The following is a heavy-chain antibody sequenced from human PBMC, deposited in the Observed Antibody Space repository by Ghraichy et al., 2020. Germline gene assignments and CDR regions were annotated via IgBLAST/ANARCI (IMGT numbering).Heavy chain of an antibody. J-gene: IGHJ4*02. CDR3: ARGAYGSGSYQEY. CDR1: GGSIRSGGYY. V-gene: IGHV4-31*02. Sequence: SQTLSLTCTVSGGSIRSGGYYWNWFRQHPGKGLEWIGNIYYSGSTYYNSSLKSRVTISVDTSKNQFSLNLTSVTAADTAVYYCARGAYGSGSYQEYWGQGTLVTVSS. CDR2: IYYSGST. D-gene: IGHD3-10*01.